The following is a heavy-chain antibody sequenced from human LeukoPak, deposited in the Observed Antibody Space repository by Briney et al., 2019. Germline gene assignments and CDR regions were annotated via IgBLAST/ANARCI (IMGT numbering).Heavy chain of an antibody. CDR3: AKDVEMALDY. J-gene: IGHJ4*02. CDR1: GFTFDDYA. V-gene: IGHV3-9*01. D-gene: IGHD5-24*01. Sequence: GGSLRLSCAASGFTFDDYAMDWVRQAPGKGLEWVSGISWNSGSIGYADSVKGRFTISRDNAKNSLYLQMNSLRAEDTALYYCAKDVEMALDYWGQGTLVTVSS. CDR2: ISWNSGSI.